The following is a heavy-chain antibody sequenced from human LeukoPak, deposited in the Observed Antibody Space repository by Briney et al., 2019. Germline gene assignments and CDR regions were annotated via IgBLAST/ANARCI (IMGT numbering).Heavy chain of an antibody. CDR1: GFTFSSYA. V-gene: IGHV3-23*01. Sequence: PGGSLRLSCAASGFTFSSYAMSWVRQAPGKGLEWVSAISGSGGSTYYADSVKGRFTISRDNSKNTLYLQMNSLRSEDTAVYYCATVVPNDYYYYYGMDVWGQGTTVTVSS. J-gene: IGHJ6*02. D-gene: IGHD2-15*01. CDR2: ISGSGGST. CDR3: ATVVPNDYYYYYGMDV.